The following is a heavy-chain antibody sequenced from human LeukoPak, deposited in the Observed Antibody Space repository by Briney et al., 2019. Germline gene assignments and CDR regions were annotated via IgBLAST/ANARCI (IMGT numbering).Heavy chain of an antibody. CDR2: INHSGST. J-gene: IGHJ4*02. Sequence: SETLSLTCAVYGGSFSGYYWSWIRQPPGKGLEWIGEINHSGSTNYNPSLKSRVTISVDTSKNQFSLKLSSVTAADTAVYYCARGTAGGTIDYWGQGTLVTVSS. CDR1: GGSFSGYY. CDR3: ARGTAGGTIDY. D-gene: IGHD1-1*01. V-gene: IGHV4-34*01.